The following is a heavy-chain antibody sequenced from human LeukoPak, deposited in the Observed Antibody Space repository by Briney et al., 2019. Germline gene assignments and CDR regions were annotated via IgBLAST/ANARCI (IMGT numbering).Heavy chain of an antibody. V-gene: IGHV1-8*01. CDR3: ARGPRITMIVVVLPQLGFDP. CDR2: MNPNIYNA. Sequence: GASVKVSCKASGYTFTSFDINWVRQAPGQGLEWMGWMNPNIYNAGYAQKFQGRVTMTRNTSISTAYMELSRLRSDDTAVYYCARGPRITMIVVVLPQLGFDPWGQGTLVTVSS. J-gene: IGHJ5*02. D-gene: IGHD3-22*01. CDR1: GYTFTSFD.